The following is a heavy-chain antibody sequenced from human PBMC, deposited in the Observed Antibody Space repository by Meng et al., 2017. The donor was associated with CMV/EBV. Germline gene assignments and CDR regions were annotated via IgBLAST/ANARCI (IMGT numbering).Heavy chain of an antibody. J-gene: IGHJ4*02. D-gene: IGHD3-22*01. V-gene: IGHV3-43*01. CDR1: GFTFDDYT. Sequence: SGFTFDDYTMHWVRQAPGKGLEWVSLISWDGGSTYYADSVKGRFTISRDNSKNSLYLQMNSLRTEDTALYYCAKESDSSGYYSYFDYWGQGTLVTV. CDR2: ISWDGGST. CDR3: AKESDSSGYYSYFDY.